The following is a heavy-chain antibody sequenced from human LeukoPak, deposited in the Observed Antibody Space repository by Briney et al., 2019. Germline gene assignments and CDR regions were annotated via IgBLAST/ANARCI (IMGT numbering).Heavy chain of an antibody. CDR3: ARAGELYRVFDI. V-gene: IGHV1-69*04. CDR2: IIPIFGIA. J-gene: IGHJ3*02. CDR1: GGTFSSYA. D-gene: IGHD3-10*01. Sequence: SVKVSCKASGGTFSSYAISWVRQAPGQGLEWMGRIIPIFGIANYAQKFQGRVTMTRDTSTSTVYMELSSLRSEDTAVYYCARAGELYRVFDIWGQGTMVTVSS.